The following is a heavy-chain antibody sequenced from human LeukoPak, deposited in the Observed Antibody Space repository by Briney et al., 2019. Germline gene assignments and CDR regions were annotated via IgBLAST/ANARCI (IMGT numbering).Heavy chain of an antibody. CDR1: GDSVSSSSAA. D-gene: IGHD3-22*01. V-gene: IGHV6-1*01. J-gene: IGHJ5*02. Sequence: SQTLSLTCAISGDSVSSSSAAWNWIRQSPSRGLEWLGRTYYRSKWYNDYAVFVKSRITINPDTSKKQFSLQLNSVTPEDTAVYYCARERTYYYDSSGWFDPWGQGTLVTVSS. CDR3: ARERTYYYDSSGWFDP. CDR2: TYYRSKWYN.